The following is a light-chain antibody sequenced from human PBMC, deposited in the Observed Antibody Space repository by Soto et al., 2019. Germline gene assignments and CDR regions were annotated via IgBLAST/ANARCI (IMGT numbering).Light chain of an antibody. Sequence: DIQMTQSPSSLSASVGDRVIIACRANQTISTYLNWYHQKPGKAPQHLIYATNNMHSGVSSRFRGSGSGTDFTLTITSLQPEDFAYYYCHQSYSVPQTFGQGTKLEIK. CDR1: QTISTY. J-gene: IGKJ2*01. V-gene: IGKV1-39*01. CDR3: HQSYSVPQT. CDR2: ATN.